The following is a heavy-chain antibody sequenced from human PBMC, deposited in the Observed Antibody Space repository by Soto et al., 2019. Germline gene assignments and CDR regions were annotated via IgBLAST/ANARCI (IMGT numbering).Heavy chain of an antibody. CDR1: GYTFTSYG. V-gene: IGHV1-18*01. CDR2: ISAYNGNT. Sequence: QVQLVQSGAEVKKPGASVKVSCKASGYTFTSYGISWVRQAPGQGLEWMGWISAYNGNTNYAQKLQGRVTMTTDTSTRTAYMELRSLRSDDTAVYYCARDRDPLLVGNDAFDIWGQGTMVTVSS. CDR3: ARDRDPLLVGNDAFDI. D-gene: IGHD1-26*01. J-gene: IGHJ3*02.